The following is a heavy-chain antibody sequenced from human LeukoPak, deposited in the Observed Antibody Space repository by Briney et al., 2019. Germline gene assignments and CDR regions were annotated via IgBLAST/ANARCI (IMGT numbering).Heavy chain of an antibody. D-gene: IGHD1-26*01. CDR2: INPNNGVT. Sequence: ASVKVSCKASGYTFSSYGISWVRQAPGQGLEWMGWINPNNGVTNYAQNFQGRVTMTRDTSIGTAYMELSSLRSDDTAVFYCAREGGTYAFDYWGQGTLVTVSS. J-gene: IGHJ4*02. CDR1: GYTFSSYG. V-gene: IGHV1-2*02. CDR3: AREGGTYAFDY.